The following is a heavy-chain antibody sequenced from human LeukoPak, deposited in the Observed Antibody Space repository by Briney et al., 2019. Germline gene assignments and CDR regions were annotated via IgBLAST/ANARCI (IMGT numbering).Heavy chain of an antibody. CDR2: ISYDGSNK. J-gene: IGHJ4*02. Sequence: GRSLRLSCAASGFTFSSYAMHWVRQAPGKGLEWVAVISYDGSNKYYADSVKGRFTISRDNSKNTLYLQMNSPRAEDTAVYYCARIAAAGTARGQEMSDYWGQGTLVTVSS. CDR1: GFTFSSYA. V-gene: IGHV3-30*04. CDR3: ARIAAAGTARGQEMSDY. D-gene: IGHD6-13*01.